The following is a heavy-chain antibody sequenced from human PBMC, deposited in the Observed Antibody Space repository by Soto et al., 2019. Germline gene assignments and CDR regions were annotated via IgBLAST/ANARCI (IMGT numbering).Heavy chain of an antibody. J-gene: IGHJ3*02. CDR2: IYWDDDK. CDR3: AHRHGTTYYDYGDSLGGDAFDI. CDR1: GFSLSTSGVG. D-gene: IGHD4-17*01. V-gene: IGHV2-5*02. Sequence: QITLKESGPTLVKPTQTLTLTCTFSGFSLSTSGVGVGWIRQPPGKALEWLALIYWDDDKRYSPSLKSRLTITNDTSKTQVVLTMANMDPVDTATYYCAHRHGTTYYDYGDSLGGDAFDIWGQGTLVTVSS.